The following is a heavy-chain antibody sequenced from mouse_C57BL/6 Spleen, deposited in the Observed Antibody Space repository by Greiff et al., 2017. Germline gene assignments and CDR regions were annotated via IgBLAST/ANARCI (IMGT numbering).Heavy chain of an antibody. CDR1: GYTFTDYY. CDR3: ARDDGSSYEGFAY. D-gene: IGHD1-1*01. Sequence: VKVVESGAELVRPGASVKLSCKASGYTFTDYYINWVKQRPGKGLEWIARIYPGSGNTYYNEKFKGKATLTAEKSSSTAYMQLSSLTSEDSAVYFCARDDGSSYEGFAYWGQGTLVTVSA. V-gene: IGHV1-76*01. J-gene: IGHJ3*01. CDR2: IYPGSGNT.